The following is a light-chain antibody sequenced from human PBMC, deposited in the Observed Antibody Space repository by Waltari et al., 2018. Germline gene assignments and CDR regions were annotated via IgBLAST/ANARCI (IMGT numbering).Light chain of an antibody. Sequence: DIQMTQSPSSLSASVGDTVTITCRASQSISSWLAWYEQKPGKVPKLLIYKASSFQSGVPSRFSGSGSGTDVTLTISSLQPEDFATYYCLQYSSSTYSFGQGTKVEIK. CDR3: LQYSSSTYS. V-gene: IGKV1D-16*01. CDR2: KAS. CDR1: QSISSW. J-gene: IGKJ2*03.